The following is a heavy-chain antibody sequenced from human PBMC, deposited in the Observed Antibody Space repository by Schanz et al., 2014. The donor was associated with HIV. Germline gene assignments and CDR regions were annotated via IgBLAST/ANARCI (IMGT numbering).Heavy chain of an antibody. D-gene: IGHD6-13*01. J-gene: IGHJ5*02. Sequence: VQLLESGGGLVQPGGSLRLSCAASGFTFNNYAMNWVRQTPGKGLEWVSAIRGSGGGTYYADSVKGRFTISRDNSKNTLYLHMNSLGAEDTALYYCAKDKSRHTYSSSSIFDPWGQGTLVTVSS. CDR3: AKDKSRHTYSSSSIFDP. V-gene: IGHV3-23*01. CDR1: GFTFNNYA. CDR2: IRGSGGGT.